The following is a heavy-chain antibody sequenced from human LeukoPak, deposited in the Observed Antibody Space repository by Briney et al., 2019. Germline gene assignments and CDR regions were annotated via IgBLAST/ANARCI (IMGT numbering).Heavy chain of an antibody. J-gene: IGHJ4*02. CDR3: AKSCLRSTSCHLFDY. CDR2: ISGSGGST. Sequence: GRSLRLSCAASGFTFSSYAMSWVRQAPGKGLEWVSAISGSGGSTYYADSVKGRFTISRDNSKNTLYLQMNSLRAEDTAVYYCAKSCLRSTSCHLFDYWGQGTLVTVSS. CDR1: GFTFSSYA. D-gene: IGHD2-2*01. V-gene: IGHV3-23*01.